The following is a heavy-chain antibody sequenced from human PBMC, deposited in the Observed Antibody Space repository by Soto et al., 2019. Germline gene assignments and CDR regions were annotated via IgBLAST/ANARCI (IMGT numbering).Heavy chain of an antibody. CDR1: GYTFTDYY. Sequence: QVQLVQSGAELKKPGASVKVSCKASGYTFTDYYDHWLRQAPGQGLEWMGWINPKSGVTHYAHKFQGWVTLTRDTSVSTAYMELNRLKSDDTAVFFCAIGVSGWSPFDVWRQGTLVTVSS. CDR2: INPKSGVT. CDR3: AIGVSGWSPFDV. D-gene: IGHD6-19*01. J-gene: IGHJ4*02. V-gene: IGHV1-2*04.